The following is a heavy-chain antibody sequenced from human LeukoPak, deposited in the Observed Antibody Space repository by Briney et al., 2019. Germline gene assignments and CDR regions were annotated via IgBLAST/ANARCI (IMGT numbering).Heavy chain of an antibody. J-gene: IGHJ5*02. CDR2: IYPGDSDT. CDR3: ARHSLRTDYGSGSGFDP. Sequence: GESLKISCKGSGSRFTSYWIGWVRQMPGKGLEWMGIIYPGDSDTRYSPSFQGQVTISADKSISTAYLQWSSLKASDTAMYYCARHSLRTDYGSGSGFDPWGQGTLVTVSS. CDR1: GSRFTSYW. V-gene: IGHV5-51*01. D-gene: IGHD3-10*01.